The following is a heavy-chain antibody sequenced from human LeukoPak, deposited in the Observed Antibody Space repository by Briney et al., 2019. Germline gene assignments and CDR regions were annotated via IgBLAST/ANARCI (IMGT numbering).Heavy chain of an antibody. D-gene: IGHD2-15*01. CDR1: GGSMSSDY. J-gene: IGHJ4*02. CDR3: ARTGKPANYYFDY. Sequence: SETLSLTCSVSGGSMSSDYWSWIRQSPGKGLEWIGRMFGNGGTNYSPSFQRRATMSVDTSTRRLSLRLNSVTAADTAVYYCARTGKPANYYFDYWGQGTLVTVSS. CDR2: MFGNGGT. V-gene: IGHV4-4*08.